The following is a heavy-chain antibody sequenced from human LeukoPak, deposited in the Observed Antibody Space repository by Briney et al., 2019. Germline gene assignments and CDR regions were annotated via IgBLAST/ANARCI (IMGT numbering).Heavy chain of an antibody. Sequence: VASVKVSCKASGYTFTGYYMHWVRQAPGQGLEWMGWINPNSGGTNYAQKFQGRVTMTRDTSISTAYMELSRLRSDDTAVYYCARDRDSGSYYSRDWFDPWGQGTLVTVS. J-gene: IGHJ5*02. D-gene: IGHD1-26*01. CDR2: INPNSGGT. CDR1: GYTFTGYY. CDR3: ARDRDSGSYYSRDWFDP. V-gene: IGHV1-2*02.